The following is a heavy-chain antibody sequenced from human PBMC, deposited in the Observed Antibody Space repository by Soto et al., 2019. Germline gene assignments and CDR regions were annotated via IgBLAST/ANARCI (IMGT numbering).Heavy chain of an antibody. D-gene: IGHD3-22*01. CDR1: GGTFSSYA. CDR3: ARDRGYYDSSGYNPYYFDY. CDR2: IIPIFGTA. Sequence: QVQLVQSGAEVKKPGSSVKVSCKASGGTFSSYAISWVRQGPGQGLEWMGGIIPIFGTANYAQKFQGRVTITADESTSTAYMELSSLRSEDTAVYYCARDRGYYDSSGYNPYYFDYWGQGTLVTVSS. J-gene: IGHJ4*02. V-gene: IGHV1-69*01.